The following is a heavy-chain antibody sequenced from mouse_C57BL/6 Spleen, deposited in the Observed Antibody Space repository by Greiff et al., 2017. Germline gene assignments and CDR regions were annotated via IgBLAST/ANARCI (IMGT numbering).Heavy chain of an antibody. CDR3: ARRSGTMVTTGFPFDY. CDR1: GYTFTSYW. V-gene: IGHV1-50*01. J-gene: IGHJ2*01. D-gene: IGHD2-2*01. Sequence: VQLQQPGAELVKPGASVKLSCKASGYTFTSYWMQWVKQRPGQGLEWIGEIDPSDSYTNYNQKFKGKATLTVDTSSSTAYMQLSSLTSEDSAVYYCARRSGTMVTTGFPFDYWGQGTTLTVSS. CDR2: IDPSDSYT.